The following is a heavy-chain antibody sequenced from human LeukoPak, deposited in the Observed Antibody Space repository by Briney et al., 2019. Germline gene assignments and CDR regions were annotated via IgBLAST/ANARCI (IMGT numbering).Heavy chain of an antibody. D-gene: IGHD6-19*01. CDR3: ARVPRDFTSGWYGDY. CDR2: INTNTGNP. Sequence: ASVTVSCKASGYTFTNYPMNWVRQAPGQGLEWMGWINTNTGNPTYAQGFTGRFVFSLDTSVSTAYLQISSLKAEDTAVYYCARVPRDFTSGWYGDYWGQGTLVTVSS. V-gene: IGHV7-4-1*02. J-gene: IGHJ4*02. CDR1: GYTFTNYP.